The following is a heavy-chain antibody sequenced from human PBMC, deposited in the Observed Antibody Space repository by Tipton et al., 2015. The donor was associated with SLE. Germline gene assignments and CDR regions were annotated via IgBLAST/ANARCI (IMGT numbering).Heavy chain of an antibody. V-gene: IGHV4-59*01. D-gene: IGHD1-26*01. CDR3: ARGWTKGSGSFAEYFQN. CDR2: IYYSGST. CDR1: GGSISSYY. Sequence: TLSLTYTVSGGSISSYYWSWIRQPPGKGLEWIGYIYYSGSTNYNPSLKSRVTISVDTSKNQFSLNPSSVTAADTAVYYCARGWTKGSGSFAEYFQNWGQGTLVTVSS. J-gene: IGHJ1*01.